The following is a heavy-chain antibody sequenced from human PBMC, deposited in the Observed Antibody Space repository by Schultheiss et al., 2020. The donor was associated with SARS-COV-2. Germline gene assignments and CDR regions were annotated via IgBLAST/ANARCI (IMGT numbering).Heavy chain of an antibody. Sequence: SETLSLTCTVSGGSISSYYWSWIRQHPGKGLEWIGYIYYSGSTYYNPSLKSRVTISVDTSKNQFSLKLSSVTAADTAVYYCASMSGSYDYYYGMDVWGQGTTVTVSS. CDR2: IYYSGST. V-gene: IGHV4-59*06. CDR1: GGSISSYY. J-gene: IGHJ6*02. CDR3: ASMSGSYDYYYGMDV. D-gene: IGHD1-26*01.